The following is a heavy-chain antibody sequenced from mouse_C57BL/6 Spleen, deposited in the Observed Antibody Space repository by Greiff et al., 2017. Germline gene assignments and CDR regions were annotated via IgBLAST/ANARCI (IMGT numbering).Heavy chain of an antibody. J-gene: IGHJ4*01. CDR2: ISGGGGNT. CDR3: ARPGDYYDYEGAMDY. D-gene: IGHD2-4*01. Sequence: EVHLVESGGGLVKPGGSLKLSCAASGFTFSSYTMSWVRQTPEKRLEWVATISGGGGNTYYPDSVKGRFTISMDNAKNTLYREVSSLRSEDSALDYCARPGDYYDYEGAMDYWGQGTSVTVSA. CDR1: GFTFSSYT. V-gene: IGHV5-9*01.